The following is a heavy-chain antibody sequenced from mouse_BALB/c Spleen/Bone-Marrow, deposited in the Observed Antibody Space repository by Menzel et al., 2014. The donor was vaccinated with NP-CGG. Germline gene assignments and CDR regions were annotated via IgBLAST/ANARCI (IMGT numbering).Heavy chain of an antibody. Sequence: EVQLQQSGAELVKPGASVKLSCTASGFNIKDTYMHWVRRRPEQGLEWIGRIDPANGNTKYDPEFQGKATITADTSSNTAYLQLSSLTSEDTAVYYCASYYYGRSSFTYWGQGTLVTVSA. CDR1: GFNIKDTY. CDR3: ASYYYGRSSFTY. J-gene: IGHJ3*01. D-gene: IGHD1-1*01. V-gene: IGHV14-3*02. CDR2: IDPANGNT.